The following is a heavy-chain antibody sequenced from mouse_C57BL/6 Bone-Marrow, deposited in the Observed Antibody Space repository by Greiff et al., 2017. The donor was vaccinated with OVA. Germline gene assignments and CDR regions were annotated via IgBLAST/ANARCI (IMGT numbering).Heavy chain of an antibody. D-gene: IGHD2-2*01. Sequence: EVQGVESGGGLVKPGGSLKLSCAASGFTFSSYAMSWVRQTPEKRLEWVATISDGGSYTYYPDNVKGRFTISRDNAKNNLYLQMSHLKSEDTAMYYCARDYGYWGYFDVWGTGTTVTVSS. CDR1: GFTFSSYA. J-gene: IGHJ1*03. V-gene: IGHV5-4*01. CDR3: ARDYGYWGYFDV. CDR2: ISDGGSYT.